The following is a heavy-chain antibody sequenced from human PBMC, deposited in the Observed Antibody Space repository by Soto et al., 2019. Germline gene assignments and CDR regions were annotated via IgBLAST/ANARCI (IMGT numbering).Heavy chain of an antibody. CDR2: ISGSGGST. D-gene: IGHD3-3*01. Sequence: HPGGSLRLSCAASGFTFSGYAISWVRQAPGKGLEWVSAISGSGGSTYYADSVKGRFTISRDNSKNTLYLQMNSLRAEDTAVYYCAKAPQVYNDFWSGYFDYWGQGTLVTVSS. CDR3: AKAPQVYNDFWSGYFDY. CDR1: GFTFSGYA. V-gene: IGHV3-23*01. J-gene: IGHJ4*02.